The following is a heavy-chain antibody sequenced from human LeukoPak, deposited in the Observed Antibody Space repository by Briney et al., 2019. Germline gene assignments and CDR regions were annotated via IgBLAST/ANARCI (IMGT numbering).Heavy chain of an antibody. V-gene: IGHV3-74*01. J-gene: IGHJ4*02. Sequence: GGSLRLSCAASGFTFSRYWMHWVRQAPGKGLVWVSRINSDGSRTTYADSVRGRFTISRDNAKNTLYLQMNSLRAEDTALYYCARAWGTDPYYFDYWGQGTLVTVSS. CDR3: ARAWGTDPYYFDY. D-gene: IGHD3-16*01. CDR2: INSDGSRT. CDR1: GFTFSRYW.